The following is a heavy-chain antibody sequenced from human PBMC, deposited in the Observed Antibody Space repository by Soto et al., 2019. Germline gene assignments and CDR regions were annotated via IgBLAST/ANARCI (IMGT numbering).Heavy chain of an antibody. CDR3: VRTPVGIAAAQRAYYYYYGMDV. CDR1: GYSFTSYW. J-gene: IGHJ6*02. CDR2: IYPGDSDT. D-gene: IGHD6-13*01. Sequence: GESLKISCKGSGYSFTSYWIGWVRQMPGKGLEWMGIIYPGDSDTRYSPSFQGQVTISADKSISTAYLQWSSLKASDTAMYYCVRTPVGIAAAQRAYYYYYGMDVWGQGTTVTVSS. V-gene: IGHV5-51*01.